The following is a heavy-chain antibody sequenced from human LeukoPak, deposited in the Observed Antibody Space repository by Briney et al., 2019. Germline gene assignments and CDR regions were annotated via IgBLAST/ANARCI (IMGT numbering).Heavy chain of an antibody. V-gene: IGHV3-23*01. D-gene: IGHD3-9*01. CDR3: SKWGDYVVLTGYYDSDF. CDR2: IVGSGGST. Sequence: PGASLRLSCAASGFTFSNYAMSWVRQAPGKGLEWVSAIVGSGGSTYYADSVKGRFSISRDNSKNTLYLQMNSLRAEDTALYYWSKWGDYVVLTGYYDSDFWGQGTLVTVSS. CDR1: GFTFSNYA. J-gene: IGHJ4*02.